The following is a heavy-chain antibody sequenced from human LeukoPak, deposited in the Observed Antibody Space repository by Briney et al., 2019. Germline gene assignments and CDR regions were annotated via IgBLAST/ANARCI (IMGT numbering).Heavy chain of an antibody. D-gene: IGHD6-13*01. J-gene: IGHJ6*02. Sequence: GGSLRLSCAASGFTFSSYAMHWVRQAPGKGLEWVAVISYDGSNKYYADSVKGRFTISRDNSKNTLYLQMNSLRAEDTAVYYCARAHSSSWAYYYYGMDVWGQGPRSPSP. CDR1: GFTFSSYA. V-gene: IGHV3-30-3*01. CDR3: ARAHSSSWAYYYYGMDV. CDR2: ISYDGSNK.